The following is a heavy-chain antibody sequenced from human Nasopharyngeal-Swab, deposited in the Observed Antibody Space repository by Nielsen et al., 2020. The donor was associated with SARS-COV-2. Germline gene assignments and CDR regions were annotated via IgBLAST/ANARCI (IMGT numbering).Heavy chain of an antibody. D-gene: IGHD3-10*01. CDR2: INAGNGNT. V-gene: IGHV1-3*01. Sequence: ASVKVSCKASGYTFTSYAMHWVRQAPGQRLEWMGWINAGNGNTKYSQKFQGRVTITRDTSASTAYMELSSLRSEDTAVYYCARDLSFGEIFDYWGQGTLVTVSS. CDR1: GYTFTSYA. CDR3: ARDLSFGEIFDY. J-gene: IGHJ4*02.